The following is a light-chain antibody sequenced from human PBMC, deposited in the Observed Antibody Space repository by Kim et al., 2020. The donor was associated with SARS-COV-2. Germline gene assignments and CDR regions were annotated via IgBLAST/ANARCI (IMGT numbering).Light chain of an antibody. CDR3: QQYANWHPYT. CDR2: GAF. J-gene: IGKJ2*01. Sequence: VSPGDSATLSCRGSQTVSSNLAWYQQKPGQGPRLLIYGAFTRATGIPVRFTGSGSGTEFTLTISSLHSEDSAISYCQQYANWHPYTFGQGTKL. V-gene: IGKV3-15*01. CDR1: QTVSSN.